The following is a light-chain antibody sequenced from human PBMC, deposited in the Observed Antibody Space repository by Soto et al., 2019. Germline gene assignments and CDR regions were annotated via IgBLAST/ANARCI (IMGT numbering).Light chain of an antibody. J-gene: IGKJ4*01. CDR3: QKYGSSPLP. CDR1: QSVSSCY. V-gene: IGKV3-20*01. CDR2: GAS. Sequence: IVLTQSPGTMSLYPGERATLSCRARQSVSSCYLAWYQQKPCQAPRLLIYGASSRATGIPDRFSGSGSGSDFTLTISRLEPEDCAVDYCQKYGSSPLPFGGGTKVEIK.